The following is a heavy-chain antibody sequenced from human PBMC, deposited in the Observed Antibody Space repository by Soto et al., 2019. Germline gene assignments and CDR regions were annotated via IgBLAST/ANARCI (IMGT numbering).Heavy chain of an antibody. CDR1: GFTFSSYE. D-gene: IGHD2-15*01. Sequence: GGSLRLSCAASGFTFSSYEMNWVRQAPGKGLEWVSYISSSGSSIYYTDSVKGRITISRDNAKNSLYLQMNSLRAEDTAVYYCAREARGGGYFDYWGPGTPVTVSS. J-gene: IGHJ4*02. CDR2: ISSSGSSI. V-gene: IGHV3-48*03. CDR3: AREARGGGYFDY.